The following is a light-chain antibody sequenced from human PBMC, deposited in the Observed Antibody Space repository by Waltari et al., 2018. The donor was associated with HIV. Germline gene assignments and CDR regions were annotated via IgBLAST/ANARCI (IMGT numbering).Light chain of an antibody. Sequence: QTALTQPASVSGSPGQSITISCTGTSSDVGAYNLVSWYQQHPGKAPRLIIYDVSERPAGVSNRFTGSKSGNTASLTIAGLRAEDEADYYCCSYVSEIVPCVFGGGTKLTVL. J-gene: IGLJ3*02. CDR3: CSYVSEIVPCV. CDR1: SSDVGAYNL. CDR2: DVS. V-gene: IGLV2-23*02.